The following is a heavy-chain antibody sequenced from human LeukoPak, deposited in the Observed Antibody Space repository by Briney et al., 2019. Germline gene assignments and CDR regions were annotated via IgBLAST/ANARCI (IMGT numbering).Heavy chain of an antibody. V-gene: IGHV4-39*07. CDR2: IYYSGST. J-gene: IGHJ4*02. CDR1: GGSISSSSYY. Sequence: SETLSLTCTVSGGSISSSSYYWGWIRQPPGKGLEWIGSIYYSGSTYYNPSLKSRVTISVDTSKNQFSLKLSSVTAADTAVYYCARAPRREGVMGFDYWGQGTLVTVSS. CDR3: ARAPRREGVMGFDY. D-gene: IGHD2-21*01.